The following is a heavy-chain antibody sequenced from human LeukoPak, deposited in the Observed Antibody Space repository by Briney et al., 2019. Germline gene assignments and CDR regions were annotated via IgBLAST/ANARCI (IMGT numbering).Heavy chain of an antibody. V-gene: IGHV3-48*03. D-gene: IGHD3-22*01. Sequence: GGSLRLSCAASGFTFSSYEMHWVRQAPGKGLEWVSYISSSDSTIYYADSVKGRFTISRDNAKNSLYLQMNSLRAEDTAVYYCASFGDSTGVWGKGTTVTISS. J-gene: IGHJ6*04. CDR1: GFTFSSYE. CDR3: ASFGDSTGV. CDR2: ISSSDSTI.